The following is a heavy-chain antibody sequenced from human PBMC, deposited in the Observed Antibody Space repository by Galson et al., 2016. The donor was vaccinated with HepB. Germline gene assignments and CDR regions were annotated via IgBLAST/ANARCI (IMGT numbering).Heavy chain of an antibody. CDR2: IFYSGST. CDR3: ARSVGPPHYGDFGYDY. Sequence: SETLSLTCTVSGGSISSGSYFWTWIRQPPGKGLEWIGYIFYSGSTNYNPSLKSRVTMSVDTSKNQFSLKLNSVTAADTAVYYCARSVGPPHYGDFGYDYWGQGTLVTVSS. V-gene: IGHV4-61*01. D-gene: IGHD4-17*01. CDR1: GGSISSGSYF. J-gene: IGHJ4*02.